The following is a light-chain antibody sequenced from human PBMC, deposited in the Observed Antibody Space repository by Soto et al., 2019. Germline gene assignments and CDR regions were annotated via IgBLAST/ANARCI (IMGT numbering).Light chain of an antibody. Sequence: EIVLTQSPATLSLSPGERATLSCRASQTVRNNYLAWYQQKPGQAPRLLIYDASSRATGIPDRFSGGGSGTEFTLTITSLQPDDFATYYCQQYSSYPSTFGQGTKVDIK. J-gene: IGKJ1*01. CDR1: QTVRNNY. CDR3: QQYSSYPST. CDR2: DAS. V-gene: IGKV3-20*01.